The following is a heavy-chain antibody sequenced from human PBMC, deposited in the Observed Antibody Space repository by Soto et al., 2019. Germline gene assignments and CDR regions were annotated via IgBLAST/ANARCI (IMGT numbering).Heavy chain of an antibody. V-gene: IGHV1-24*01. J-gene: IGHJ4*02. D-gene: IGHD2-2*01. Sequence: ASVKVSCKVSGYTLTVLSMHLVRQAPGKGLEWMGGFDPEDGETIYAQKFRGRVTMTEDTSTDTAYMELSSLRSEDTAVYYCATDKDCSSTSCYDYWGQGTLVTVSS. CDR2: FDPEDGET. CDR1: GYTLTVLS. CDR3: ATDKDCSSTSCYDY.